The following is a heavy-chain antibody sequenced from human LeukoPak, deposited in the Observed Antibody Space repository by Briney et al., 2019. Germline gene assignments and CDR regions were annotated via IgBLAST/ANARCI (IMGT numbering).Heavy chain of an antibody. CDR2: VRYDGSNE. V-gene: IGHV3-30*02. Sequence: GGSLRLSCAASGFTFSSYGMHWVRQAPGKGLEWVSFVRYDGSNEYYPESVTGRFSISRDNSMDTLYLQMNSLRTEDTAVYYCAKDRSLRCTTTRCSSFDSWGQGTLVTVSS. CDR3: AKDRSLRCTTTRCSSFDS. CDR1: GFTFSSYG. D-gene: IGHD2-2*01. J-gene: IGHJ4*02.